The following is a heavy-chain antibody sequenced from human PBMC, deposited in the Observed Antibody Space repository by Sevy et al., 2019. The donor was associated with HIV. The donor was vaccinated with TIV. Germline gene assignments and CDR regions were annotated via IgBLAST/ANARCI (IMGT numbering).Heavy chain of an antibody. D-gene: IGHD4-17*01. CDR1: GFLFSSYE. CDR2: ISSSGTLI. Sequence: GGSLGLSCAASGFLFSSYEMNWVRQTPGKGLEWISFISSSGTLIYYGDSVRGRFTISRDNAKNSLYLQMNSLRAEDTGVYYCTRDLPPSATTVAHFDYWGQGTLVTVSS. J-gene: IGHJ4*02. CDR3: TRDLPPSATTVAHFDY. V-gene: IGHV3-48*03.